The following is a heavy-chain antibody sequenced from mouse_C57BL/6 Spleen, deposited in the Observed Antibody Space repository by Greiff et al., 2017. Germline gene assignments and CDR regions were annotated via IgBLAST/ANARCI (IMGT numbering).Heavy chain of an antibody. Sequence: QVQLQQPGAELVMPGASVKLSCKASGYTFTSYWMHWVQQRPGQGLEWIGEIEPSGSYTYYNEKFKGKSTLTVDKSSNTVYMQLGSLTSEDSAVYYCARKRQTAQATSYFDVWGTGTTVTVSS. CDR1: GYTFTSYW. CDR3: ARKRQTAQATSYFDV. J-gene: IGHJ1*03. V-gene: IGHV1-69*01. D-gene: IGHD3-2*02. CDR2: IEPSGSYT.